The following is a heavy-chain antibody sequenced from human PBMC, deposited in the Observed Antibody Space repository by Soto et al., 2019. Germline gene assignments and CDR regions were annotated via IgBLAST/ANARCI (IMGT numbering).Heavy chain of an antibody. CDR1: GDSFSINIAA. V-gene: IGHV6-1*01. Sequence: SQTLSLTCAISGDSFSINIAAWNWIRPSPSRGLEWLGRTYYRSKWYNDYAVSVKSRITINPDTSKNQFSLQLNSVTPEDTAVYYCARDPGDAFDIWGQGTMVTVSS. J-gene: IGHJ3*02. CDR3: ARDPGDAFDI. CDR2: TYYRSKWYN.